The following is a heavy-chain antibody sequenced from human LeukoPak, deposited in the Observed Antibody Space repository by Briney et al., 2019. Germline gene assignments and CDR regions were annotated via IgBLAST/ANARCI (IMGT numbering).Heavy chain of an antibody. J-gene: IGHJ4*02. CDR3: AISSIAARLPDY. D-gene: IGHD6-6*01. CDR2: INPNSGGT. V-gene: IGHV1-2*02. CDR1: GYTFTGYY. Sequence: ASVKVSCKASGYTFTGYYMHWVRQVPGQGLEWMGWINPNSGGTNYAQKFQGRVTMTRDTSISTAYMELSRLRSDDTAVYYCAISSIAARLPDYWGQGTLVTVSS.